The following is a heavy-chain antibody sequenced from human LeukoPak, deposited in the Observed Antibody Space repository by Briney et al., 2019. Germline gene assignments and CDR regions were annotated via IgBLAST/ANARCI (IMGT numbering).Heavy chain of an antibody. CDR1: GGSISSYY. CDR3: AREEWLRFESYFDY. CDR2: IYTSGST. D-gene: IGHD5-12*01. V-gene: IGHV4-4*07. Sequence: SETLSLTCTVSGGSISSYYWSWIRQPAGKGLEWIGRIYTSGSTNYNPSLKSRVTMSVDTSKNQFSLKLSSVTAADTAVYYCAREEWLRFESYFDYWGQGTLVTVSS. J-gene: IGHJ4*02.